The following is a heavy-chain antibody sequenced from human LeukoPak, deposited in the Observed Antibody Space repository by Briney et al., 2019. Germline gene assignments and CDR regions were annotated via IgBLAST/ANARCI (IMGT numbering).Heavy chain of an antibody. D-gene: IGHD5-18*01. J-gene: IGHJ4*02. CDR1: GFTFSSYA. CDR3: AKETRGMQLWLSAPFDY. CDR2: ISGSGGST. V-gene: IGHV3-23*01. Sequence: GGSLRLSCAASGFTFSSYAMSWVRQAPGKGLEWVSAISGSGGSTYYADSVKGRFTISRDNSKNTLYLQMDSLRAEDTAVYYCAKETRGMQLWLSAPFDYWGQGTLVTVSS.